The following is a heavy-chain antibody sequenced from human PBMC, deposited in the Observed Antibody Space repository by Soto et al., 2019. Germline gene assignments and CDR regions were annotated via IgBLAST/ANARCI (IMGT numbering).Heavy chain of an antibody. CDR2: ISSNGGST. CDR3: VKDLGYCSGGSCYLYYYYCYGMDV. D-gene: IGHD2-15*01. CDR1: GFTFSSYA. J-gene: IGHJ6*02. Sequence: PGGSLRLSCSASGFTFSSYAMHWVRQAPGKGLEYVSAISSNGGSTYYADSVKGRFTISRDNSKNTLYLQMSSLRAEDTAVYYCVKDLGYCSGGSCYLYYYYCYGMDVWGQGTTVTVSS. V-gene: IGHV3-64D*08.